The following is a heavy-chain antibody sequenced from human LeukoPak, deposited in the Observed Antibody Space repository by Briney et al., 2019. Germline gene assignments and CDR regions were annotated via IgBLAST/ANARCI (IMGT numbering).Heavy chain of an antibody. D-gene: IGHD5-24*01. CDR3: AATRGGYTTDF. V-gene: IGHV4-39*07. CDR1: GGSISSSSYF. CDR2: IYYTGTT. Sequence: SETLSLTCTVSGGSISSSSYFWGWIRQPPGKGLEWIGSIYYTGTTSYNPSLKSRVTISLDTSKNQFSLKLSSVTAADTAVYYCAATRGGYTTDFWGQGTLVTVSS. J-gene: IGHJ4*02.